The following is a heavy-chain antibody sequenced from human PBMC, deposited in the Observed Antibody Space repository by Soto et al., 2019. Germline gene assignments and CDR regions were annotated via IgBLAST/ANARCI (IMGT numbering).Heavy chain of an antibody. CDR2: VYSSGTT. J-gene: IGHJ4*02. V-gene: IGHV4-4*07. CDR1: GGSINSYW. D-gene: IGHD3-10*01. Sequence: SDTLSLTYSVSGGSINSYWWSWIRQPAGKGLEWIGRVYSSGTTDYNPSLNSRATMSVETSKNQFSLKLSSVTAADTAVYYCARDIGSFAYGEGYWGQGIQVTVSS. CDR3: ARDIGSFAYGEGY.